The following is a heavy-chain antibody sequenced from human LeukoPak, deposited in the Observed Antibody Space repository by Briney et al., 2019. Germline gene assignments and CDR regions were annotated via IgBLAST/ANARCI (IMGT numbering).Heavy chain of an antibody. CDR2: IYYSGST. Sequence: SETLSLTCTVSGGSISSGGYYWSWIRQHPGKGLEWIGYIYYSGSTYYNPSLKSRVTISVDTSKNQFSLKLSSVTAADTAVYYCARGRGGYDYVWGSYRYPHYFDYWGQGTLVTVSS. CDR3: ARGRGGYDYVWGSYRYPHYFDY. V-gene: IGHV4-31*03. CDR1: GGSISSGGYY. J-gene: IGHJ4*02. D-gene: IGHD3-16*02.